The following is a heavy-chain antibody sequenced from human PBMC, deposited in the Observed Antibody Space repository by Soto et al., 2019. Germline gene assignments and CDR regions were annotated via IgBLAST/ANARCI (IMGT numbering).Heavy chain of an antibody. CDR3: ARAAGRFGELFLFDP. Sequence: QVQLVQSGAEVKKPGASVKVSCKASGYTFTSYNIHWVRQAPGQGLEWVGMINPRGFSTTYPQQFRGRDTMTWHTSTSVVNMELTNLRHEETAVYYCARAAGRFGELFLFDPWGQGTLVAVSS. V-gene: IGHV1-46*01. CDR1: GYTFTSYN. J-gene: IGHJ5*02. D-gene: IGHD3-10*01. CDR2: INPRGFST.